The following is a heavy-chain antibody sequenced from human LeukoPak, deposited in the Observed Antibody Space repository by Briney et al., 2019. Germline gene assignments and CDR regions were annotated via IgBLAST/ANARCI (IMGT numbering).Heavy chain of an antibody. V-gene: IGHV3-30*03. CDR3: ARGAEYDRDPYYHYGMDF. Sequence: GGSLRLSCAASGFTFISYGMHWVRLAPGKGLVWVAVTSFDGSTKYYGDFVKRRFTISRDNSKNTLYLQMNCLRPEDTAVYYCARGAEYDRDPYYHYGMDFWGQGTTVTVSS. J-gene: IGHJ6*02. D-gene: IGHD3-3*01. CDR1: GFTFISYG. CDR2: TSFDGSTK.